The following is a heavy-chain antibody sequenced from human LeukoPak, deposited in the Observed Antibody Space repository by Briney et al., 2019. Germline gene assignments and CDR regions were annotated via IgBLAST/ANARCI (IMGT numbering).Heavy chain of an antibody. CDR3: ARGDVVVPAAIPVVGAFDI. D-gene: IGHD2-2*02. Sequence: ASVKVSCKASGGTFSSYAISWVRQAPGQGLEWMGGIIPIFGTANYAQKFQGRVTITTDESTSTAYMELSSLRSEDTAVYYCARGDVVVPAAIPVVGAFDIWGQGTMVTVSS. CDR2: IIPIFGTA. J-gene: IGHJ3*02. CDR1: GGTFSSYA. V-gene: IGHV1-69*05.